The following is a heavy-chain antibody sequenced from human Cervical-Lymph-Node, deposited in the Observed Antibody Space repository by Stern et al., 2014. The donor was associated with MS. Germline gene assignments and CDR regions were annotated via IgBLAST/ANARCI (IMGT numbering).Heavy chain of an antibody. CDR2: IYYNNET. Sequence: QITLQESGPTLVKPTQTLTLTCTFSGFSFNTRGVGVGWSRQSPGKALEWLALIYYNNETRYSPSLRSRLTITRDTSKNQVVLTMANMDPVDTATYYCAPDPQYWGQGARVTVSS. J-gene: IGHJ4*02. CDR1: GFSFNTRGVG. D-gene: IGHD4-11*01. CDR3: APDPQY. V-gene: IGHV2-5*01.